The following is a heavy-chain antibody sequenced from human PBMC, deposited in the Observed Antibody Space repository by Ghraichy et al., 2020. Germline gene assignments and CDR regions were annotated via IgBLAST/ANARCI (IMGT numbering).Heavy chain of an antibody. J-gene: IGHJ4*02. Sequence: SETLSLTCTVSGGSISSGSYYWGWIRQAPGKGLEWIGSIYYSARTYYNPSLKSRVTISVDTSKNQFSLKLSSVTAADTAVYYCARHDARPHVIVVVPTAKFDYWGQGTLVTVSS. CDR2: IYYSART. V-gene: IGHV4-39*01. D-gene: IGHD2-2*01. CDR1: GGSISSGSYY. CDR3: ARHDARPHVIVVVPTAKFDY.